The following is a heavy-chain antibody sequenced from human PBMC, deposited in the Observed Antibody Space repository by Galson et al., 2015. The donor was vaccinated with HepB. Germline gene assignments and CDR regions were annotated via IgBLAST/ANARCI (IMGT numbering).Heavy chain of an antibody. CDR1: GGSFSGYY. Sequence: SETLSLTCAVYGGSFSGYYWSWIRQPPGKGLEWIGEINHSGSTNYNPSLKSRVTISVDTSKNQFSLKLSSVTAADTAVYYCARRSTVVTPIKGGNWFDPWGQGTLVTVSS. CDR3: ARRSTVVTPIKGGNWFDP. V-gene: IGHV4-34*01. CDR2: INHSGST. D-gene: IGHD4-23*01. J-gene: IGHJ5*02.